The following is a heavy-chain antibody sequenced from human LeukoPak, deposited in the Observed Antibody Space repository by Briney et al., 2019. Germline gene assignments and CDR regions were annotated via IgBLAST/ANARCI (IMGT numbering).Heavy chain of an antibody. Sequence: GGSLRLSCAASGFTSNSYWMHWDRQAPGKGLVWVSRINNDGSSTNYADSVKGRFTTSRDNAKNTLYLQMNSLRAEDTAVYYCALRYCTSTSCYPYFDYWGQGTVVTVSS. CDR3: ALRYCTSTSCYPYFDY. D-gene: IGHD2-2*01. CDR1: GFTSNSYW. CDR2: INNDGSST. J-gene: IGHJ4*02. V-gene: IGHV3-74*01.